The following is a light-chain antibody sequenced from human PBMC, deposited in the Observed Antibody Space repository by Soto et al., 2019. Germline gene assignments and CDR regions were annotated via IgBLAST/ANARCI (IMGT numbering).Light chain of an antibody. CDR1: QSVSSNY. CDR3: QQYGSSPPT. Sequence: EIVLTQSPGTLSLSPGERATLSCRASQSVSSNYLAWYQRKPGQAPRLLIYGASSRAIDIPNRFSGSGSGTDFTLTITRLEPEDFAVYYCQQYGSSPPTFGQGTKLEI. J-gene: IGKJ1*01. CDR2: GAS. V-gene: IGKV3-20*01.